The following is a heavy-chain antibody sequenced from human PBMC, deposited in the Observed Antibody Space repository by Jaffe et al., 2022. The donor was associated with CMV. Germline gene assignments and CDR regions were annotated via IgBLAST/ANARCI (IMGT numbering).Heavy chain of an antibody. CDR1: GFTFSSYW. V-gene: IGHV3-7*01. D-gene: IGHD3-16*01. CDR3: ARSAWYWGY. Sequence: EVQLVESGGGLVQPGGSLRLSCEASGFTFSSYWMSWVRQAPGKGLEWVANIKQDGSQKYYVDSVKGRFTISRDNAKNSLYLQMNSLRAEDTAVYYCARSAWYWGYWGQGTLVTVSS. CDR2: IKQDGSQK. J-gene: IGHJ4*02.